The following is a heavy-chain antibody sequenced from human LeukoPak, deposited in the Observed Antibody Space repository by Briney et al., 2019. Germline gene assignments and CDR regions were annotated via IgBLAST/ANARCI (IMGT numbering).Heavy chain of an antibody. CDR1: GFTFSSYA. V-gene: IGHV3-23*01. D-gene: IGHD6-13*01. CDR3: AKQPIAAAGIQYYFDY. Sequence: PGGSLRLSCAASGFTFSSYAMSWVRQAPGKGREWVSSISGSGGSTSYADSVKGRFTISRNNSKNTPYLQMNSLRAEDTAVYYCAKQPIAAAGIQYYFDYWGQGTLVTVSS. CDR2: ISGSGGST. J-gene: IGHJ4*02.